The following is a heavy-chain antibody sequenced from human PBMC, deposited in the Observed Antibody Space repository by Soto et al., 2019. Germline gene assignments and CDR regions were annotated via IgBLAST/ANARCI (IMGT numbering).Heavy chain of an antibody. V-gene: IGHV4-39*01. CDR2: IYYSGST. Sequence: SETLSLTCTASGGSISRNNCYWGWIRQPPGKGLEWIGSIYYSGSTYYNPSLKSRVTISADTSKNQFSLKLSSVTDADTALYYGASSYTEDVLDIGGKGTM. D-gene: IGHD4-4*01. J-gene: IGHJ3*02. CDR1: GGSISRNNCY. CDR3: ASSYTEDVLDI.